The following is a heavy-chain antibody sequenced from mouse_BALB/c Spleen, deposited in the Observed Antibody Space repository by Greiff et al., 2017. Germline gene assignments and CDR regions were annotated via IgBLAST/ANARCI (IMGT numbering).Heavy chain of an antibody. D-gene: IGHD1-1*01. CDR1: GFNITDYY. V-gene: IGHV14-4*02. CDR3: NAPHYYGSSVAY. CDR2: IDPENGDT. J-gene: IGHJ3*01. Sequence: EVQLQQSGAELVRSGASVKLSCTASGFNITDYYMHWVKQRPEQGLEWIGWIDPENGDTEYAPKFQGKATMTADTSSNTAYLQLSSLTSEDTAVYYCNAPHYYGSSVAYWGQGTLVTVSA.